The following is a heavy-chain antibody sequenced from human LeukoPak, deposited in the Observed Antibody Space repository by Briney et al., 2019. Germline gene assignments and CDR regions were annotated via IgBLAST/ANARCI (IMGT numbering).Heavy chain of an antibody. V-gene: IGHV3-30*18. CDR1: GFTFSSYG. D-gene: IGHD5-18*01. Sequence: GGSLRLSCAASGFTFSSYGMHWVRQAPGKGLEWVAVISYDGSNKYYADSVKGRFTISRDNSKNTLYLQMNSLRAEDTAVYYCAKGQLWFDIDYWGQGNLVTVSS. CDR2: ISYDGSNK. CDR3: AKGQLWFDIDY. J-gene: IGHJ4*02.